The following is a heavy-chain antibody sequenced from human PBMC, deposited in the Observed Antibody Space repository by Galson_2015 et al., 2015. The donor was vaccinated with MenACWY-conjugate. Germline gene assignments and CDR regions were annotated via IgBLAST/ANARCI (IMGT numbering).Heavy chain of an antibody. CDR1: GFTFSNFA. Sequence: LRLSCAASGFTFSNFAMHRVRQAPGKGLEYVAVISYNGGFTHYADSVKGRFTFSRDNSKNTLYLQMSSLRDEDTAVYYCVKDRGVIVVAGYFDSWGQGTLVTVSS. CDR2: ISYNGGFT. V-gene: IGHV3-64D*06. D-gene: IGHD2-15*01. J-gene: IGHJ4*02. CDR3: VKDRGVIVVAGYFDS.